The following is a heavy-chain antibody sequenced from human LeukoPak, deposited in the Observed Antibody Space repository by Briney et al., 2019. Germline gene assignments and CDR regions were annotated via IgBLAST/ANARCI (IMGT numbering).Heavy chain of an antibody. D-gene: IGHD6-19*01. CDR2: INTDGTVT. CDR1: GFTFSNYW. CDR3: ATKQWLAPPPDS. J-gene: IGHJ4*02. Sequence: GGSLSLSCAASGFTFSNYWMRWIRQPPGKGLESVSRINTDGTVTTYADSVKGRFTVSRDNADNTMFLEINSGRDEGTAVYYCATKQWLAPPPDSWGQGTPVTVSS. V-gene: IGHV3-74*01.